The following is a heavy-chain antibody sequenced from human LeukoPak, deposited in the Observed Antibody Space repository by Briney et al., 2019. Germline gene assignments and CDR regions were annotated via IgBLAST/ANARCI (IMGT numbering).Heavy chain of an antibody. CDR3: SRHRVNAFDI. Sequence: SYTLSLTRIVSGGSLSRHYWSWLRQPPRKATEWTGYIYSSGCTNYNPSLKSPDNISVDTCKHPFSLKLRSVTAADRAVHYCSRHRVNAFDIWGQGTMVTVS. J-gene: IGHJ3*02. D-gene: IGHD3-16*02. CDR1: GGSLSRHY. CDR2: IYSSGCT. V-gene: IGHV4-59*08.